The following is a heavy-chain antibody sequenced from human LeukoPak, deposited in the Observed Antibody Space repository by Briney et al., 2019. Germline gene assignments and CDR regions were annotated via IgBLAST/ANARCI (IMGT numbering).Heavy chain of an antibody. CDR3: TRLGYGT. Sequence: PGGSLKPSCAASGFTFSVSTIHWVRQASGKGLEWVGRIRSKPNFYATAYAASVKGRFTISRDDSKNTAYLQMNNVKAEDTAVYYCTRLGYGTWGQGTMVTVSS. D-gene: IGHD4-17*01. CDR2: IRSKPNFYAT. CDR1: GFTFSVST. J-gene: IGHJ3*01. V-gene: IGHV3-73*01.